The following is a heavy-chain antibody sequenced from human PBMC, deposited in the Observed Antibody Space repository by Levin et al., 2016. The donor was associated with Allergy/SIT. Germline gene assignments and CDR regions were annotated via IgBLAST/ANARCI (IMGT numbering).Heavy chain of an antibody. J-gene: IGHJ6*03. Sequence: VRQMPGKGLEWMGRIDPSDSYTNYSPSFQGHVTISADKSISTAYLQWSSLKASDTAMYYCARSYDFWSGYMRGDYYYYMDVWGKGTTVTVSS. D-gene: IGHD3-3*01. V-gene: IGHV5-10-1*01. CDR2: IDPSDSYT. CDR3: ARSYDFWSGYMRGDYYYYMDV.